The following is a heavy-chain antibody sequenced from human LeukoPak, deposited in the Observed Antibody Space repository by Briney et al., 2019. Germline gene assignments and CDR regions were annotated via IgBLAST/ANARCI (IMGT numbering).Heavy chain of an antibody. V-gene: IGHV3-74*01. CDR3: ATALDDSSGYYSFYFDY. CDR1: GFTFSSYW. Sequence: GGSLRLSCAASGFTFSSYWMHWVRQAPGKGLVWVSRINSDGSSTSYADSAKGRFTISRDNAKNTLYLQMNSLRAEDTAVYYCATALDDSSGYYSFYFDYWGQGTLVTVSS. CDR2: INSDGSST. J-gene: IGHJ4*02. D-gene: IGHD3-22*01.